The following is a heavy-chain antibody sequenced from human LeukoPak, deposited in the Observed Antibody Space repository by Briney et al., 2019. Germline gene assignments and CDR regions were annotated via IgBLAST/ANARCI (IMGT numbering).Heavy chain of an antibody. V-gene: IGHV4-38-2*01. Sequence: SETLSLTCAVSGYSISSGYYWGWIRQPPGKGLEWIASMYHSGSTYYNPSLKSRVTISVDTSKNQFSLRLSSVTAADTAVYYCANVGNSGSFEIWGQGTMVTVSS. D-gene: IGHD4-23*01. J-gene: IGHJ3*02. CDR2: MYHSGST. CDR1: GYSISSGYY. CDR3: ANVGNSGSFEI.